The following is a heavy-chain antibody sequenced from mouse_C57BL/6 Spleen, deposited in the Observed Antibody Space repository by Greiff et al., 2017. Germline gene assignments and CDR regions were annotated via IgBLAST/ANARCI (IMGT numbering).Heavy chain of an antibody. CDR1: GFTFTDYY. J-gene: IGHJ3*01. D-gene: IGHD2-3*01. CDR3: ARSIYDGYYVEAY. V-gene: IGHV7-3*01. CDR2: IRNKANGYTT. Sequence: EVKLMESGGGLVQPGGSLSLSCAASGFTFTDYYMSWVRQPPGKALEWLGFIRNKANGYTTEYSASVKGRFTISRDNSQSILYLQMNALRAEDSATYYCARSIYDGYYVEAYWGQGTLVTVSA.